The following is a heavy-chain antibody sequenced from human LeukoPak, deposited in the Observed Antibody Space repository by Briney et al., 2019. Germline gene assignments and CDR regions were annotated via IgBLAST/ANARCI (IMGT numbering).Heavy chain of an antibody. CDR3: AELGITVIGGV. CDR2: IKKEGSEK. J-gene: IGHJ6*04. D-gene: IGHD3-10*02. CDR1: GFTFSSYW. Sequence: PGGSLRLSCGASGFTFSSYWMSWVRQAPGKGLEWVANIKKEGSEKYYVDSVKGRFTISRDNAKNSLYLQMNSLRAEDTAVYYCAELGITVIGGVWGKGTTVTISS. V-gene: IGHV3-7*01.